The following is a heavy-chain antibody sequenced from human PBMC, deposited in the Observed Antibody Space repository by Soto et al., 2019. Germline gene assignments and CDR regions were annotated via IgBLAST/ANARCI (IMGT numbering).Heavy chain of an antibody. CDR2: RYDDAST. Sequence: PSETLSLTCTVSGDSIRNRNYYWGWIRQPPGKGLEWIVSRYDDASTFYNPSLKSRVTISVDTSKKQLSLKVTSVTATDTAVYYCARQGRRPTYYYYGMDVWGQGTTVTVSS. D-gene: IGHD3-16*01. CDR3: ARQGRRPTYYYYGMDV. CDR1: GDSIRNRNYY. V-gene: IGHV4-39*01. J-gene: IGHJ6*02.